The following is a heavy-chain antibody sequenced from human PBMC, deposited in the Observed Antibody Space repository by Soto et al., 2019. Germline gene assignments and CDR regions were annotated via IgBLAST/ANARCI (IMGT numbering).Heavy chain of an antibody. CDR2: LNSDGSAT. V-gene: IGHV3-74*01. Sequence: GGSLRLSCAASGFTFSDAWMSWVRQAPGEGLVWVSRLNSDGSATTYADSVKGRFTISRDNVKNTLYLQMNSLRAEDTAVYFCARDTQLWRLDSWGQGT. D-gene: IGHD5-18*01. CDR3: ARDTQLWRLDS. CDR1: GFTFSDAW. J-gene: IGHJ4*02.